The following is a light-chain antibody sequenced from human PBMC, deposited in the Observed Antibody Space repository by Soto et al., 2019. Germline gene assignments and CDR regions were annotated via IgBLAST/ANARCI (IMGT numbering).Light chain of an antibody. CDR2: DVS. Sequence: QSALTQPASVSGSPGLSITISCTGTSRDVGGYNYVSWYQQHPGKAPKLMIYDVSNRPSGVSNRFSGSKSGNTASLTISGLQAEDEADYYCSSYTSSSARVFGGGTKLTVL. J-gene: IGLJ3*02. V-gene: IGLV2-14*01. CDR1: SRDVGGYNY. CDR3: SSYTSSSARV.